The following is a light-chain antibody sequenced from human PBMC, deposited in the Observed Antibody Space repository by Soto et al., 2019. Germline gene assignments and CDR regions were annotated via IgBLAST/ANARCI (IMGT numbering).Light chain of an antibody. V-gene: IGLV2-23*01. CDR2: EGS. CDR3: CSFAGTRTYV. Sequence: QSVLTQPASVSGSPGQSITIPCTGTSSDVGSYNLVSWYQQHPGKAPKLIIYEGSKRPSGVSNRFSGSKSGNTASLTISGLQAEDEADYYCCSFAGTRTYVFATGTKVTVL. CDR1: SSDVGSYNL. J-gene: IGLJ1*01.